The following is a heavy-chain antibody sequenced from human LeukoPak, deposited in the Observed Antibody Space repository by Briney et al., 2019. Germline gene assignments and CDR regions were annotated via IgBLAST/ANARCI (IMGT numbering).Heavy chain of an antibody. CDR1: GFTLSSYS. J-gene: IGHJ4*02. Sequence: GGSLRLSCAASGFTLSSYSMNWVRQAPGKGLEWVSYISSSSSTIYYADSVKGRFTISRDNAKNSLYLQMNSLRAEDTAVYYCATYDFWSGYPLDYWGRGTLVTVSS. D-gene: IGHD3-3*01. CDR3: ATYDFWSGYPLDY. CDR2: ISSSSSTI. V-gene: IGHV3-48*01.